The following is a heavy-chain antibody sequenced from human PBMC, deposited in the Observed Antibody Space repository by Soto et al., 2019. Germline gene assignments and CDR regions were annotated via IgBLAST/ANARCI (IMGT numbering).Heavy chain of an antibody. CDR2: INPSGGNT. Sequence: ASVKVSCKASGYTFTSYYLHWVRQAPGQGLEWMGIINPSGGNTNYAQKFQGRVSMTGDTSTSTFYMELSSLRSDDTAVYYCARDRSTRWFYFDYWGQGTLVTVSS. D-gene: IGHD3-10*01. CDR3: ARDRSTRWFYFDY. CDR1: GYTFTSYY. V-gene: IGHV1-46*01. J-gene: IGHJ4*02.